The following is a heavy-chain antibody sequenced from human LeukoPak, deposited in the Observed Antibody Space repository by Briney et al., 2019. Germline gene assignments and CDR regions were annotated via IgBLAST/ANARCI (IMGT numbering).Heavy chain of an antibody. Sequence: PGGSLRLSCAASGFTFSRFWMHWVRQAPGKGLEWVANIKEDGSEKYYVDSVKGRFTISRDNAKNSLYLQMNSLRAEDTAVYYCARDDDYGDYWGQGTLVTVSS. CDR1: GFTFSRFW. J-gene: IGHJ4*02. CDR2: IKEDGSEK. CDR3: ARDDDYGDY. V-gene: IGHV3-7*01.